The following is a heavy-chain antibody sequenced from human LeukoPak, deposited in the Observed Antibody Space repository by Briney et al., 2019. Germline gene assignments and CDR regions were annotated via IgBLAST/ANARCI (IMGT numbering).Heavy chain of an antibody. V-gene: IGHV4-39*01. D-gene: IGHD1-26*01. J-gene: IGHJ4*02. CDR3: ARLGHSVTYYVDHYYFEY. CDR1: GGSISSSTYY. Sequence: SETLSLTCTVSGGSISSSTYYWGWIRQPPGKGLEWIGTICYSGSTYYDPSLKNRVTISVDTSKNQFSLKLSSVTATDTGVYYCARLGHSVTYYVDHYYFEYWGQGTLVTASS. CDR2: ICYSGST.